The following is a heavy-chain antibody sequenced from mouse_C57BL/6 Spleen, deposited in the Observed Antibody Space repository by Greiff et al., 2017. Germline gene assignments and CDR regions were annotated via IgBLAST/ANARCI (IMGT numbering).Heavy chain of an antibody. D-gene: IGHD2-2*01. J-gene: IGHJ2*01. CDR3: ARGGVTTLFDY. V-gene: IGHV1-81*01. CDR2: IYPRSGNT. CDR1: GYTFTSYG. Sequence: QVQLQQSGAELARPGASVKLSCKASGYTFTSYGISWVKQRTGQGLEWIGAIYPRSGNTYYNEKFKGKATLTADKSSSTAYMELRSLTSEDSAVYVCARGGVTTLFDYWGQGTTLTVSS.